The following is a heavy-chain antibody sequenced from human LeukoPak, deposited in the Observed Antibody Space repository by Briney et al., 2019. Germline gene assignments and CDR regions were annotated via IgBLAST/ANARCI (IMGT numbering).Heavy chain of an antibody. V-gene: IGHV3-30*04. Sequence: GGSLRLSCAASGFTFSSYAMHWVRQAPGKGLEWVAVISYDGSNKYYADSVKGRFTISRDNSKNTLYLQMNSLRAEDTAVYYCARDPEGYCSGGSCYVYWGQGTLVTVSS. D-gene: IGHD2-15*01. J-gene: IGHJ4*02. CDR1: GFTFSSYA. CDR3: ARDPEGYCSGGSCYVY. CDR2: ISYDGSNK.